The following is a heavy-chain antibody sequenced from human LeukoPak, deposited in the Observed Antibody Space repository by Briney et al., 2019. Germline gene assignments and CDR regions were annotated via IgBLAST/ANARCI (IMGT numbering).Heavy chain of an antibody. CDR3: ARDPTGSNWFDS. CDR1: GFTFSDYY. V-gene: IGHV3-11*06. Sequence: GGSLRLSCAASGFTFSDYYMAWIRQAPGKGPEWVSYISSSSAYTNYADPVKGRFAISRDNANDSLYLQMNSLRAEDTAVYYCARDPTGSNWFDSWGQGTLVTVSS. J-gene: IGHJ5*01. CDR2: ISSSSAYT. D-gene: IGHD1-1*01.